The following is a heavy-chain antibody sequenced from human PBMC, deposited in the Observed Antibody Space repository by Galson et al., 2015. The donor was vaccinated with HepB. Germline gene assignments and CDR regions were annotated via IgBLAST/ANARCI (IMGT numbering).Heavy chain of an antibody. D-gene: IGHD2-2*02. CDR3: AGSVEPAGIGGWGAFDV. J-gene: IGHJ3*01. CDR1: GFTFSSYW. Sequence: SLRLSCAASGFTFSSYWMTWVRQAPGKGLEWVANIKQDGSEKYHVDSVKGRFTISRDNAKNSLYLQMNSLRAEDTAVYYCAGSVEPAGIGGWGAFDVWGQGTMVTVSS. V-gene: IGHV3-7*01. CDR2: IKQDGSEK.